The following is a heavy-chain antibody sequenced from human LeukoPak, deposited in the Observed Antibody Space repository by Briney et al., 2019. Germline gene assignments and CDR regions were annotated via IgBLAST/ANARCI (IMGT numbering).Heavy chain of an antibody. CDR1: GFTFGDYA. Sequence: GGSLRLSCTASGFTFGDYAMSWVRQAPGKGLEWVGFIRSKAYGGTTEYAATVKGRFTISRDDSKSIAYLQINSLKTEDTAVYYCTREVLPTYYDILTGYNSHYYFDYWGQGTLVTVSS. CDR2: IRSKAYGGTT. CDR3: TREVLPTYYDILTGYNSHYYFDY. V-gene: IGHV3-49*04. J-gene: IGHJ4*02. D-gene: IGHD3-9*01.